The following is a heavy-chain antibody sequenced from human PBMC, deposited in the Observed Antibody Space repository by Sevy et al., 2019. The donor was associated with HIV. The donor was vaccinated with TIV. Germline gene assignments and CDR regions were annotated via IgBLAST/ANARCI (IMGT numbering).Heavy chain of an antibody. CDR3: ARQRIVYAQYYYYGMDV. D-gene: IGHD2-8*01. Sequence: ASVKVSCKASGGTFSSYAISWVRQAPGQGLEWMGGIIPIFGTANYAQKFQGRVTITADESTSTAYMELSSLRSEDTAVYYCARQRIVYAQYYYYGMDVWGQGTTVTVSS. J-gene: IGHJ6*02. V-gene: IGHV1-69*13. CDR1: GGTFSSYA. CDR2: IIPIFGTA.